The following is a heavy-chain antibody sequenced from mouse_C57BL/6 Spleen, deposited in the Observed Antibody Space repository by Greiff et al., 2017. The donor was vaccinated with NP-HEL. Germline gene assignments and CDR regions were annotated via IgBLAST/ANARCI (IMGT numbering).Heavy chain of an antibody. Sequence: EVKLVESGPELVKPGASVKMSCKASGYTFTDYNMHWVKQSHGKSLEWIGYINPNNGGTSYNQQFKGKATLTVNKSSSTAYMELRSLTSEDAAVYYCAGSSYVNDFDYWGKGTTLTVAS. CDR3: AGSSYVNDFDY. D-gene: IGHD1-1*01. CDR1: GYTFTDYN. CDR2: INPNNGGT. J-gene: IGHJ2*01. V-gene: IGHV1-22*01.